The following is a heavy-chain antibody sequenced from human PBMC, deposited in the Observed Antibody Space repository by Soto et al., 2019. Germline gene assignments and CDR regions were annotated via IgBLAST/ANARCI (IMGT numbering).Heavy chain of an antibody. V-gene: IGHV4-39*01. Sequence: SETLSVTCTVSGGSISSSSYYWGWIRQPPGKGLEWIGSIYYSGSTYYNPSLKSRVTISVDTSKNQFSLKLSSVTAADTAVYYCARHDFWSGFVDYYYYMDVWGKGTTVTVSS. CDR3: ARHDFWSGFVDYYYYMDV. CDR1: GGSISSSSYY. J-gene: IGHJ6*03. CDR2: IYYSGST. D-gene: IGHD3-3*01.